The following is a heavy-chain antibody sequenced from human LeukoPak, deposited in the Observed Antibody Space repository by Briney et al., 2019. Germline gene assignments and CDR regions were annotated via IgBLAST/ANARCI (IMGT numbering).Heavy chain of an antibody. V-gene: IGHV3-48*04. CDR2: IRTSGTNT. CDR1: GFTFSSYS. D-gene: IGHD1-7*01. CDR3: ARMNYVSSGWGAPFDY. Sequence: GGSLRLSCAASGFTFSSYSMNWVRQAPGKGLEWVSYIRTSGTNTDYTGSVKGRFTISRDNAKNSLYLQMNSLRAEDTAVYYCARMNYVSSGWGAPFDYWGQGTLVTVSS. J-gene: IGHJ4*02.